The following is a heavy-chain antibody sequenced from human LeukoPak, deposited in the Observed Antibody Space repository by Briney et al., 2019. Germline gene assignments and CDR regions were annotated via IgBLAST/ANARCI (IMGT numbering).Heavy chain of an antibody. V-gene: IGHV1-69*13. J-gene: IGHJ4*02. CDR1: GGTFSSYA. CDR2: IIPIFGTA. CDR3: ARERTRSKFDY. Sequence: SVKVSCKASGGTFSSYAISWVRQARGQGLEWMGGIIPIFGTANYAQKFQGRVTITADESTSTAYMELSSLRSEDTAVYYCARERTRSKFDYWGQGTLVTVSS.